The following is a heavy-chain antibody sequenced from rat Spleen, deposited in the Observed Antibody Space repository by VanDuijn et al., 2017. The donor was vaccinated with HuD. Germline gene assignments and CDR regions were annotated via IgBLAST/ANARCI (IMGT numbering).Heavy chain of an antibody. Sequence: EVQLVESDGGLVQPGRSLKLSCAASGFTFSDYYMAWVRQAPTKGLEWVATINYDGSSTYYRDSVKGRFTISRDNAKSTLYLQMDSLRSEETATXXCVXXXFDXXXQGVMVXXSS. CDR3: VXXXFDX. V-gene: IGHV5-29*01. J-gene: IGHJ2*01. CDR2: INYDGSST. CDR1: GFTFSDYY.